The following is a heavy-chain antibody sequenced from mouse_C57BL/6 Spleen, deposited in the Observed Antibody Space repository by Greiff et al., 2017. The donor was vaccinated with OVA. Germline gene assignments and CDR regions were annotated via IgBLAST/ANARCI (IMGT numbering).Heavy chain of an antibody. CDR3: ARRRILYYYGSSYGYFDV. V-gene: IGHV1-55*01. J-gene: IGHJ1*03. CDR2: IYPGSGST. Sequence: QVHVKQPGAELVKPGASVKMSCKASGYTFTSYWLTWVKQRPGHGLEWLGDIYPGSGSTNYNGKFKSKATLTVDTSSSTAYMQLSSLTSEDSAVYYCARRRILYYYGSSYGYFDVWGTGTTVTVSS. CDR1: GYTFTSYW. D-gene: IGHD1-1*01.